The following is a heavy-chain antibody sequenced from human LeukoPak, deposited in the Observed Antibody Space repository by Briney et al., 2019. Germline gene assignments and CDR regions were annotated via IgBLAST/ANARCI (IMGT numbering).Heavy chain of an antibody. V-gene: IGHV3-7*05. Sequence: GGSLRLSCAASGFTFSGYWMSWVRQAPGKGLEWVANIKQDGSEKYYVDSVKGRFTISRDNAKNSLYLQMNSLRAEDTAVYYCARDRYGSSWWMYYGMDVWGQGTTVTVSS. J-gene: IGHJ6*02. D-gene: IGHD6-13*01. CDR2: IKQDGSEK. CDR1: GFTFSGYW. CDR3: ARDRYGSSWWMYYGMDV.